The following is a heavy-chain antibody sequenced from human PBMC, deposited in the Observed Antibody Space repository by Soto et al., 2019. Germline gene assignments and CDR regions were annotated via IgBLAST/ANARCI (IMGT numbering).Heavy chain of an antibody. J-gene: IGHJ4*02. CDR2: FKSFNGDT. V-gene: IGHV1-2*02. D-gene: IGHD3-3*01. CDR1: GYTFTGYY. Sequence: VSCKASGYTFTGYYMHWSRQAPVQGLDCMLWFKSFNGDTNYAQKFQGRVTLTRDTSISTAYMELNSLRAEDTAVYYCARVHREWLQFDYWGQGTLVTVSS. CDR3: ARVHREWLQFDY.